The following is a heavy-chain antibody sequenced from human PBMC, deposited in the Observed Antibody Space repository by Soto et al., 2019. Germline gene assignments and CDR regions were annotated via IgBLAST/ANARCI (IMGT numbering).Heavy chain of an antibody. J-gene: IGHJ5*02. CDR1: GFTFSSYA. Sequence: EVQLLESGGGLVQPGGSLRLSCAASGFTFSSYAMSWVHQAPGKGLEWVSAISGSGGSTYYADSVKGRFTTSRDNSKNTLYLQMNSLRAEDTAVYYCAKDDSSGYYYGGWFDPWGQGTLVTVSS. CDR2: ISGSGGST. V-gene: IGHV3-23*01. D-gene: IGHD3-22*01. CDR3: AKDDSSGYYYGGWFDP.